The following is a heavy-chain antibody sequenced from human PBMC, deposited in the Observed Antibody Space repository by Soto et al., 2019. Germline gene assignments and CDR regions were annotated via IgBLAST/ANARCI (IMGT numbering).Heavy chain of an antibody. V-gene: IGHV3-30-3*01. Sequence: QVQLVESGGGVVQPGRSLRLSCAASGFTFSSYAMHWVRQAPGKGLEWVAVISYDGSNKYYADSVKGRFTISRDDAKNSLYLQMNSLRAEDTAVYYCARGGSSSWKTLEFWGQGTLVTVSS. CDR1: GFTFSSYA. J-gene: IGHJ4*02. D-gene: IGHD6-13*01. CDR3: ARGGSSSWKTLEF. CDR2: ISYDGSNK.